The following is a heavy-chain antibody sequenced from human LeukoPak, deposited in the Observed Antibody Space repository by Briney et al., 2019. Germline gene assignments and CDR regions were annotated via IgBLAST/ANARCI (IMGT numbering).Heavy chain of an antibody. V-gene: IGHV4-34*01. CDR1: GGSFSGYY. J-gene: IGHJ4*02. CDR3: ARSSLELLQDY. CDR2: INHSGST. Sequence: PSETLSLTCAVYGGSFSGYYWSWIRQPPGKGLEWIGEINHSGSTNYNPSLKSRVTISADTSKNQFSLKLSSVTAADTAVYYCARSSLELLQDYWGQGTLVTVSS. D-gene: IGHD1-7*01.